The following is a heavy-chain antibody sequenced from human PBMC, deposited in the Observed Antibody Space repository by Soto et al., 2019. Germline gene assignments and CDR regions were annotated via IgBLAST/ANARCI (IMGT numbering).Heavy chain of an antibody. CDR3: ARHPSIAAAGWFDP. D-gene: IGHD6-13*01. V-gene: IGHV5-10-1*01. CDR1: GYKFTSYW. J-gene: IGHJ5*02. CDR2: IDPSDSYT. Sequence: GESLQISYKGSGYKFTSYWISWVRQMTGKGLEWMGRIDPSDSYTNYSPSFQGHVTISADKSISTAYLQWSSLKASDTAMYYCARHPSIAAAGWFDPWGQGTLVTAPQ.